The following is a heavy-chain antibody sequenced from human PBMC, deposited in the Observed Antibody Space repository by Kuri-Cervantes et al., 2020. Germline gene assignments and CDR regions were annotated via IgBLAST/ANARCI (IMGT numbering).Heavy chain of an antibody. CDR1: GGSINSDTYY. CDR3: ARDTSVGRNWFDP. CDR2: IYTTGST. D-gene: IGHD1-26*01. V-gene: IGHV4-61*02. J-gene: IGHJ5*02. Sequence: SETLSLTCTVSGGSINSDTYYWNWIRQPAGKELEWIGRIYTTGSTNYNPSLKSRVTISVDTSKNQFSLKLSSVTAADTAVYYCARDTSVGRNWFDPWGQGTLVTDSS.